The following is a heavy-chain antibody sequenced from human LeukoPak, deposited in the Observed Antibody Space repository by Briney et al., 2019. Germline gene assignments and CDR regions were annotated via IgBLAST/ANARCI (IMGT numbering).Heavy chain of an antibody. Sequence: GESLKISCQASGHSFTNHWIGWVRQMPGIGLEWVGIINFGDSSTLYSPSFQGQVTISADKSISTAYLQWSSLKASDTAMYYCARQGDLRIFGVHYYYGMDVWGQGTTVTVSS. CDR3: ARQGDLRIFGVHYYYGMDV. CDR1: GHSFTNHW. V-gene: IGHV5-51*01. J-gene: IGHJ6*02. D-gene: IGHD3-3*01. CDR2: INFGDSST.